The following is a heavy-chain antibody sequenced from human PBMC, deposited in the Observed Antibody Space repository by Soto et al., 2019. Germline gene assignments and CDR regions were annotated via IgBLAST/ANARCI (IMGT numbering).Heavy chain of an antibody. CDR2: IYWDDDK. CDR3: VHTHHRRDGYKSGFDY. D-gene: IGHD5-12*01. V-gene: IGHV2-5*02. Sequence: SGPTLVNPTQTLTLTCTFSGFSLSTSALGVGWIRQPPGKALEWPAFIYWDDDKRYSPSLKSSLTITKDTSKNQVVLAMTNMDPVDTGTYYCVHTHHRRDGYKSGFDYGGQGTLVTVSS. J-gene: IGHJ4*02. CDR1: GFSLSTSALG.